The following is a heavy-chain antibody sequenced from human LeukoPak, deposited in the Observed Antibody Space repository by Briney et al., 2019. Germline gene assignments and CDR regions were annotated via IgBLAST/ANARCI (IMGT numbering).Heavy chain of an antibody. CDR2: IYYSGST. V-gene: IGHV4-39*01. Sequence: SETLSLTCTVSGGSISSSSYYWGWIRQPPGKGLEGIGSIYYSGSTYYNPSLKSRVTISVDTSKNQFSLKLSSVTAADTAVYYCARRGNYGDLDYWDQGTLVTVSS. J-gene: IGHJ4*02. CDR3: ARRGNYGDLDY. D-gene: IGHD4-17*01. CDR1: GGSISSSSYY.